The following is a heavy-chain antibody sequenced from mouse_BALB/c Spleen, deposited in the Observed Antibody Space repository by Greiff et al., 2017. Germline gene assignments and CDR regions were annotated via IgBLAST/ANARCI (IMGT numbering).Heavy chain of an antibody. CDR2: INPSNGRT. CDR1: GYTFTSYW. CDR3: ARKDYGDY. J-gene: IGHJ2*01. Sequence: QVQLQQSGAELVKPGASVKLSCKASGYTFTSYWMHWVKQRPGQGLEWIGEINPSNGRTNYNEKFKSKATLTVDKSSSTAYMQLSSLTSEDSAVYYCARKDYGDYWGQGTTLTVSS. D-gene: IGHD1-1*02. V-gene: IGHV1S81*02.